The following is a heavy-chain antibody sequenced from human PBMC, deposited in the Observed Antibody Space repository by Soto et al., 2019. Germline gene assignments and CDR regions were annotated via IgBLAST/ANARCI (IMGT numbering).Heavy chain of an antibody. CDR2: ISAYTGNT. V-gene: IGHV1-18*01. J-gene: IGHJ4*02. D-gene: IGHD3-16*01. CDR3: ARGPESRITAYFDY. Sequence: QVQLVQSGAEVKKPGASVKVSCKASGFPFTDYGFTWVRQAPGEGLEWMGWISAYTGNTNYAQKVQGRVTMSTDTSTSIAYLELRSLRSDDTAVYYCARGPESRITAYFDYWGQGTLVTVSS. CDR1: GFPFTDYG.